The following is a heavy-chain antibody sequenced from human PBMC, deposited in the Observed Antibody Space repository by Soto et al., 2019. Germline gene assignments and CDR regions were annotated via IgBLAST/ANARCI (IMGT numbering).Heavy chain of an antibody. J-gene: IGHJ6*02. CDR3: ARVPYYDSSGYPYYYYGMDV. V-gene: IGHV3-21*01. D-gene: IGHD3-22*01. CDR1: GFTFSSYS. CDR2: ISSSSSYI. Sequence: GGSLRLSCAASGFTFSSYSMNWVRQAPGKGLEWVSSISSSSSYIYYADSVKGRFTISRDNAKNSLYLQMNSLRAEDTAVYYCARVPYYDSSGYPYYYYGMDVWGQGTTVTVSS.